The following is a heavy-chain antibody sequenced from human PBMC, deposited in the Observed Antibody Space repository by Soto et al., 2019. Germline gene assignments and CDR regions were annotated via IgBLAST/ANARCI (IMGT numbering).Heavy chain of an antibody. CDR3: AKDHSSGAASFQH. J-gene: IGHJ1*01. Sequence: QVQLVESGGGVVQPGRSLRLSCAASGFTFNSYGMHWVRPAPGKGLEWEAVISYDASNKFYADSVKGRFTISRDNSKNTLYLQMNSLRADDTAVYYCAKDHSSGAASFQHGGQGTLVTVSS. CDR1: GFTFNSYG. V-gene: IGHV3-30*18. D-gene: IGHD6-19*01. CDR2: ISYDASNK.